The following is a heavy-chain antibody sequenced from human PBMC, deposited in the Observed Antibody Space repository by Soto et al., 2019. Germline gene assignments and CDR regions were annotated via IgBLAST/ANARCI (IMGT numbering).Heavy chain of an antibody. CDR3: ARDLWGYCXTDCYPLDV. CDR2: TYNTGST. J-gene: IGHJ6*02. V-gene: IGHV4-59*01. Sequence: PSETLSLTCTVSGGSISGYYWSWIRQPPGKGLEWIGYTYNTGSTVYNPSFKSRVTISVDTSKNQFSLKLNSVTAADTAVYYCARDLWGYCXTDCYPLDVWGQGTTVTVSS. CDR1: GGSISGYY. D-gene: IGHD2-21*02.